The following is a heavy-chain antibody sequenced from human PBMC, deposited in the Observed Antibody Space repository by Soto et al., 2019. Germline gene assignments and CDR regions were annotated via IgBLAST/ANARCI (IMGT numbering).Heavy chain of an antibody. CDR1: GYTLHNYA. D-gene: IGHD3-10*01. CDR2: ISGGGDTT. Sequence: EVQLLESGGGLVQPGGSLRLSCAASGYTLHNYAMTWVRQAPGKGLEWVSAISGGGDTTSYADSVKGRFTVSRDGSKNALYRQMRSLRAEDTALYYCAKGRGGSGSLAPRVDFWGQGTLVTVSS. J-gene: IGHJ4*02. V-gene: IGHV3-23*01. CDR3: AKGRGGSGSLAPRVDF.